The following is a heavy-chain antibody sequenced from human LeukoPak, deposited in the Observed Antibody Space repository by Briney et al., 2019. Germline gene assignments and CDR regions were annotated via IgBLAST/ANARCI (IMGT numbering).Heavy chain of an antibody. Sequence: ASVKVSCKASGYTFTSYAMYWVRQAPGQRLEWMGWINAGNGNTKYSRKFQGRVTITRDTSASTAYMELSSLRSEDTAVYYCARTLSIAAAGGYYYYMDVWGKGTTVTVSS. CDR1: GYTFTSYA. D-gene: IGHD6-13*01. CDR3: ARTLSIAAAGGYYYYMDV. V-gene: IGHV1-3*01. J-gene: IGHJ6*03. CDR2: INAGNGNT.